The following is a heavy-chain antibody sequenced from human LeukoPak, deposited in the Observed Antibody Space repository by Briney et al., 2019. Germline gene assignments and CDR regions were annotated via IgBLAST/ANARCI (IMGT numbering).Heavy chain of an antibody. CDR1: GGSISSGRYY. J-gene: IGHJ4*02. Sequence: SETLSLTCTASGGSISSGRYYWNWIRQPAGKGLEWIGRMYISGSTNYNPSLKSRVTISIDTSKNQFSLKLSSVTAADTAVYYCARMPPVGGSYVYWGQGTLVTVSS. V-gene: IGHV4-61*02. D-gene: IGHD1-26*01. CDR3: ARMPPVGGSYVY. CDR2: MYISGST.